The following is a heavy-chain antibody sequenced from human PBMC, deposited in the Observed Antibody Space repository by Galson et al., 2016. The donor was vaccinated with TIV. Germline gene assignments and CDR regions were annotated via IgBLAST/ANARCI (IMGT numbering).Heavy chain of an antibody. CDR3: TKCRGAAGIHYAFDM. Sequence: QSGAEVKKPGESLKISCQGSGYSFNNYWIGWARQMPGKGLEWMGIIYPRDSDTRYSPSFQGQVTISVDNSISTAYLQWSGLKASDTAIYYCTKCRGAAGIHYAFDMWGQGTMVTVSS. CDR1: GYSFNNYW. CDR2: IYPRDSDT. J-gene: IGHJ3*02. V-gene: IGHV5-51*01. D-gene: IGHD6-13*01.